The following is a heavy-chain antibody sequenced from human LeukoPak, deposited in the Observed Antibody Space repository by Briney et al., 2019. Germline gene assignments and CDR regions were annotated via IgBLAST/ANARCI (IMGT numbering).Heavy chain of an antibody. J-gene: IGHJ4*02. CDR1: GFTVSSNY. CDR3: ARTSGSLYPGYFDF. Sequence: PGGSLRLSCAASGFTVSSNYMSWVRQAPGKGLEWVSVIHSGGNTYYADSVKGRFTISRDNSKNTLCLQMNSLRAEDTAVYYCARTSGSLYPGYFDFWGQGTLVTVSS. V-gene: IGHV3-66*02. CDR2: IHSGGNT. D-gene: IGHD1-26*01.